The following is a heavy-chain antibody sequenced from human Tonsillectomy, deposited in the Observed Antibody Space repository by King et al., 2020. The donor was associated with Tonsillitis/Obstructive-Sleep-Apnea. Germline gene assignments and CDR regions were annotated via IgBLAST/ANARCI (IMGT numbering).Heavy chain of an antibody. J-gene: IGHJ5*01. CDR3: ANSDPIPQPTVVTPQVGS. CDR2: ISGGGART. D-gene: IGHD4-23*01. V-gene: IGHV3-23*04. CDR1: GFTFGSYA. Sequence: VQLVESGGGLVQSGGSLRLSCAASGFTFGSYAMSWVRQAPGKGLEWVSAISGGGARTYYADSVKGRFTISRDNSKNTLYLQMNSLRADDTAVYYCANSDPIPQPTVVTPQVGSWGQGTPVTVSS.